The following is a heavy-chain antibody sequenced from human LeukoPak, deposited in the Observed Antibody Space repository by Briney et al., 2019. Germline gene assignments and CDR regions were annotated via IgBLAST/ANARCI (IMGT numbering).Heavy chain of an antibody. CDR1: GFSFSYYS. CDR3: ARDISDYDSSGYYDY. D-gene: IGHD3-22*01. V-gene: IGHV3-30*02. J-gene: IGHJ4*02. CDR2: IRYDGSDK. Sequence: GGSLRLSCAASGFSFSYYSMHWVRQAPGKGLEWVAFIRYDGSDKYYADSVKGRFTISRDNSKNTLYLQMNSLRAEDTAVYYCARDISDYDSSGYYDYWGQGTLVTVSS.